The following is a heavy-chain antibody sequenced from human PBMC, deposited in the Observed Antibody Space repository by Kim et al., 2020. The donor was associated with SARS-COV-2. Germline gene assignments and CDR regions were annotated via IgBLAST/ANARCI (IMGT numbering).Heavy chain of an antibody. Sequence: SETLSLTCPVSGGSISSYYWSWIRQPPGKGLEWIGYIYYSGSTNYNPSLKSRVTISVDTSKNQFSLKLSSVTAADTAVYYCARGGEGNWFDPWGQGTLVTVSS. CDR2: IYYSGST. CDR3: ARGGEGNWFDP. V-gene: IGHV4-59*13. CDR1: GGSISSYY. D-gene: IGHD3-10*01. J-gene: IGHJ5*02.